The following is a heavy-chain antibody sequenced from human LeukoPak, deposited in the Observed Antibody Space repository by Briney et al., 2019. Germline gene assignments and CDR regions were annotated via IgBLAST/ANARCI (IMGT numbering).Heavy chain of an antibody. D-gene: IGHD3-3*01. J-gene: IGHJ3*02. Sequence: ASVKVSCKASGDTFTTYGITWVRQAPGQGLEWMGWISGYNGNTEYTQKFQGRVTMTRDTSISTAYMELSRLRSDDTAVYYCARVPRYYDSPRDFDIWGQGTMVTVSS. CDR1: GDTFTTYG. CDR2: ISGYNGNT. CDR3: ARVPRYYDSPRDFDI. V-gene: IGHV1-18*01.